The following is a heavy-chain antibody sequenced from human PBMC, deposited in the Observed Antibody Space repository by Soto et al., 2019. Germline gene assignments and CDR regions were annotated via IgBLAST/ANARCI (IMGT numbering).Heavy chain of an antibody. CDR2: ISSGSSII. Sequence: EVQLVESGGGLVQPGGSLRLSCAASGFTFSSYNMNWVRQAPGKGLEWLSYISSGSSIIYYADSVKGRFTISRDNGKNSLYLQMNSLRAEATAMYYCARVLYCSSTTCLRADDCWGQGTLVTVSS. CDR1: GFTFSSYN. J-gene: IGHJ4*02. CDR3: ARVLYCSSTTCLRADDC. D-gene: IGHD2-2*01. V-gene: IGHV3-48*01.